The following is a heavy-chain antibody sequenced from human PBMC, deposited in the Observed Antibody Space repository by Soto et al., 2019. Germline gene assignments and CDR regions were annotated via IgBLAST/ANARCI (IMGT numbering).Heavy chain of an antibody. V-gene: IGHV4-59*01. CDR3: ARGDSDLAVSEAAY. J-gene: IGHJ1*01. CDR2: IYFSGIA. CDR1: GASITDSY. Sequence: QMQMQESGPRLVKPSETLSLTCTVSGASITDSYWSWIRQPPEKGLEWIGYIYFSGIANYNHSLKSRATISRDTSKNEFSLKLTSVTAADTAIYYCARGDSDLAVSEAAYWGQGTLVTVSS. D-gene: IGHD2-15*01.